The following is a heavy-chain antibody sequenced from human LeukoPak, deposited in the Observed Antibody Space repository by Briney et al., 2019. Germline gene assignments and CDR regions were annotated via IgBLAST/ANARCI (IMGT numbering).Heavy chain of an antibody. V-gene: IGHV3-53*01. CDR2: IYSGGST. CDR3: ARDGIGYYYYGMDV. Sequence: GGSLRLSCAASGFTFSTYAMSWVRQAPGKGLEWVSVIYSGGSTYYADSVKGRFTISRDKSKNTLYLQMNSLRVEDTAVYYCARDGIGYYYYGMDVWGQGTTVTVSS. J-gene: IGHJ6*02. CDR1: GFTFSTYA. D-gene: IGHD3-16*01.